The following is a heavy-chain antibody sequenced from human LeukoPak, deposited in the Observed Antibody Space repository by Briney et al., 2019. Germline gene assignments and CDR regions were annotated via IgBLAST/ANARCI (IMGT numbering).Heavy chain of an antibody. J-gene: IGHJ5*02. D-gene: IGHD3-22*01. CDR3: TRDPYYYDSSGHEWPDP. CDR1: GFSFGGYA. Sequence: QPGRSLRLPCATSGFSFGGYALTWVRQAPGKGLEWVGFIRSKAHGATTEYAASVKGRFIISRDDSKSIAYLQMNSLKTEDTAVYYCTRDPYYYDSSGHEWPDPWGQGTLVTVSS. CDR2: IRSKAHGATT. V-gene: IGHV3-49*04.